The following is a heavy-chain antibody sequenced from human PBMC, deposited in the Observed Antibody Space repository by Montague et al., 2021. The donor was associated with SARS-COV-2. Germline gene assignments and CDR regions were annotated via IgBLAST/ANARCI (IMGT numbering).Heavy chain of an antibody. CDR3: ARDPEVEKRTYSYYKMDV. D-gene: IGHD1-14*01. Sequence: SETLSLTCTVSGGFISSYYWSWIRQPAGKRLEWIGRISTSGNTNYNPSLKSRLTISVDTSKNQFSLNLRSVTAADTAVYYCARDPEVEKRTYSYYKMDVWGLGTTVTVSS. V-gene: IGHV4-4*07. CDR2: ISTSGNT. J-gene: IGHJ6*02. CDR1: GGFISSYY.